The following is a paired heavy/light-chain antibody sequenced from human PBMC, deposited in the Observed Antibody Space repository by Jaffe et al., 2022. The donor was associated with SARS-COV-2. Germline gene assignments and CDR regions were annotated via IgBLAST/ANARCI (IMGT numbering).Light chain of an antibody. Sequence: QSALTQPASVSGSPGQSITISCTGTSSDVGGYNYVSWYQQHPGKAPKLMIYEVSNRPSGVSNRFSGSKSGNTASLTISGLQAEDEADYYCSSYTSSSWVFGGGTKLTVL. CDR2: EVS. V-gene: IGLV2-14*01. CDR1: SSDVGGYNY. J-gene: IGLJ3*02. CDR3: SSYTSSSWV.
Heavy chain of an antibody. J-gene: IGHJ6*02. Sequence: QVQLVQSGAEVKKPGSSVKVSCKASGGTFSSYTISWVRQAPGQGLEWMGRIIPILGIANYAQKFQGRVTITADKSTSTAYMELSSLRSEDTAVYYCARDQAYDILNTYYYYYGMDVWGQGTTVTVSS. V-gene: IGHV1-69*08. CDR1: GGTFSSYT. CDR3: ARDQAYDILNTYYYYYGMDV. CDR2: IIPILGIA. D-gene: IGHD3-9*01.